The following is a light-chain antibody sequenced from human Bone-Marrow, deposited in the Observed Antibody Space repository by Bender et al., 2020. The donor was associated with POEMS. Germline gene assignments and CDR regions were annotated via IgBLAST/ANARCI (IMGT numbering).Light chain of an antibody. CDR3: SSYAGYNYF. J-gene: IGLJ1*01. CDR1: SRDVGGYDY. V-gene: IGLV2-8*01. Sequence: QSGLTQPPSASGSPGQSVTIYCTGTSRDVGGYDYVSWYQQHTGKAPKLIIYEVSKRPSGVTDRFSGSKSGNTASLTVSGLQAEDEADYYCSSYAGYNYFFGTGTQVTVL. CDR2: EVS.